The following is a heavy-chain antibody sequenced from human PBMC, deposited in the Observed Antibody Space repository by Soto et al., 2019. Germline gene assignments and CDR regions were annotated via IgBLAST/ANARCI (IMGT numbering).Heavy chain of an antibody. CDR3: ARRRVDRYNSNYYYYRMDV. J-gene: IGHJ6*02. CDR1: GYSFTSYW. Sequence: GESLKISCKGSGYSFTSYWISWVRQMPGKGLEWMGRIDPSDSYTNYSPSFQGHVTISADKSISTAYLQWSSLKASDTAMYYCARRRVDRYNSNYYYYRMDVWGQGTTVTVSS. CDR2: IDPSDSYT. V-gene: IGHV5-10-1*01. D-gene: IGHD5-12*01.